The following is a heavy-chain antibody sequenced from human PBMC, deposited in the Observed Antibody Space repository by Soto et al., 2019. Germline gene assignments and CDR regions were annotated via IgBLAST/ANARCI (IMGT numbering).Heavy chain of an antibody. CDR2: ISSSSSYI. CDR1: GFTFSSYS. D-gene: IGHD2-15*01. CDR3: ARDGPYCSGGSCYPYYFDY. J-gene: IGHJ4*02. V-gene: IGHV3-21*01. Sequence: GGSLRLSCAASGFTFSSYSMNWVRQAPGKGLEWVSSISSSSSYIYYADSVKGRFTISRDNAKNSLYLQMNSLRAEDTAVYYCARDGPYCSGGSCYPYYFDYWGQGTLVTVSS.